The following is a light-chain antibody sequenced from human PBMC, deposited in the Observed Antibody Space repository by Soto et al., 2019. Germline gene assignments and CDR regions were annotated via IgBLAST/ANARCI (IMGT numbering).Light chain of an antibody. J-gene: IGLJ1*01. V-gene: IGLV2-14*01. CDR3: SSYTSSSLYV. CDR1: SSDIGGHHF. CDR2: EVT. Sequence: QSALTQPASASGSPGQSIAISCTGTSSDIGGHHFVSWYQQQSGKAPKLVIYEVTDRPSGVSDRLSGSKSGNTASLTISGLQPEDEADYYCSSYTSSSLYVFGTGTKVTV.